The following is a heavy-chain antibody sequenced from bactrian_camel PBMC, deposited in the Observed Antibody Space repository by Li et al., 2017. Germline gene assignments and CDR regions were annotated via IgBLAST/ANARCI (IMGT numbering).Heavy chain of an antibody. V-gene: IGHV3S10*01. CDR2: IYSLGNT. J-gene: IGHJ6*01. Sequence: VQLVESGGGLVQPGGSLRLSCAASGVTFSSYSMSWVRQAPGKGLEWVSTIYSLGNTYYADSVKGRFTISRDNAKNTVYLQLNSLRTEDMGMYYCATANYGDSSMDAWGQGTQVTFS. CDR1: GVTFSSYS. D-gene: IGHD6*01. CDR3: ATANYGDSSMDA.